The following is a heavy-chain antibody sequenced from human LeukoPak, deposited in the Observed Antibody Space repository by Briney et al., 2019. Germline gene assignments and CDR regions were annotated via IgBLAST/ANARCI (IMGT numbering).Heavy chain of an antibody. CDR2: ISRSGTAL. Sequence: PGGSLGLSCATPGFIFSTYEMNWVRQAPGKGLEWVAHISRSGTALYYADSVKGRFTISRDNARNSLDLQMNSLRAEDTAVYYCAKWSELPYFDYWGQGAPVTVS. V-gene: IGHV3-48*03. CDR1: GFIFSTYE. CDR3: AKWSELPYFDY. J-gene: IGHJ4*02. D-gene: IGHD2-15*01.